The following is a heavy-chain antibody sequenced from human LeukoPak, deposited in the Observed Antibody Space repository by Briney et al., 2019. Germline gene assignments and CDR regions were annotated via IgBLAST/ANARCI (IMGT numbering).Heavy chain of an antibody. J-gene: IGHJ4*02. D-gene: IGHD1-26*01. Sequence: ASVKVSCKASGYTFTSYGISWVRQAPGQGLEWMGWISAYNGNTNYARKLQGRVTMTTDTSTSTAYMELRSLRSDDTAVYYCARDRERLLRKPPYYFDYWGQGTLVTVSS. CDR2: ISAYNGNT. CDR1: GYTFTSYG. CDR3: ARDRERLLRKPPYYFDY. V-gene: IGHV1-18*01.